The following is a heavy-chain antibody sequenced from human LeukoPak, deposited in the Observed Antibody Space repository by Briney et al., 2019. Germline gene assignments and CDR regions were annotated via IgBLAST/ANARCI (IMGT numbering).Heavy chain of an antibody. CDR3: ARHPHTPDYGYYFDY. J-gene: IGHJ4*02. CDR2: IYESGCT. V-gene: IGHV4-38-2*01. CDR1: GYSIRSGYY. D-gene: IGHD4-17*01. Sequence: SETLSLTCAVSGYSIRSGYYWGWIRQPPGKGLEWIGNIYESGCTYYNPSLKSPATISVDTSKSQFSLKLSSVTAADTAVYYCARHPHTPDYGYYFDYWGQGTLVTVSS.